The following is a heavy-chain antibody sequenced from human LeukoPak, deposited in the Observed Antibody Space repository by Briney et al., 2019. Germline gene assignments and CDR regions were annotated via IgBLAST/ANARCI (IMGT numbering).Heavy chain of an antibody. CDR3: ARDSSSSWYDAFDI. CDR2: ISYDARRN. D-gene: IGHD6-13*01. V-gene: IGHV3-30*03. J-gene: IGHJ3*02. Sequence: GGSLRLSCATSGFTFSSYGMHWVRQVPGKGLEWVAVISYDARRNYHVDSVKGRFTISRDNSNNTLYLQMNSLRAEDTAVYYCARDSSSSWYDAFDIWGQGTMVTVSS. CDR1: GFTFSSYG.